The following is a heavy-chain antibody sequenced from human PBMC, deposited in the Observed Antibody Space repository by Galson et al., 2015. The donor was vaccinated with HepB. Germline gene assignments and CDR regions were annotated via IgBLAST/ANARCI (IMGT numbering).Heavy chain of an antibody. D-gene: IGHD3-22*01. CDR1: GYTFTSYG. Sequence: SVKVSCKASGYTFTSYGISWVRQAPGQGLEWMGWISAYNGNTNYAQKLQGRATMTTDTSTSTAYMELRSLRSDDTAVYYCASGQGYGSSGYYALDAFDIWGQGTMVTVSS. J-gene: IGHJ3*02. CDR3: ASGQGYGSSGYYALDAFDI. V-gene: IGHV1-18*01. CDR2: ISAYNGNT.